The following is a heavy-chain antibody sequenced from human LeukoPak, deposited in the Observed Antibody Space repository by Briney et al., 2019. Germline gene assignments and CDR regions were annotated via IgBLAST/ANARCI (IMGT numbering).Heavy chain of an antibody. J-gene: IGHJ4*02. CDR3: ARGKSITMIVAD. D-gene: IGHD3-22*01. V-gene: IGHV4-59*01. CDR2: IYYSGST. CDR1: GGSISSYY. Sequence: SETLSLTCTVSGGSISSYYWSWIRQPPGKGLEWIGYIYYSGSTNYNPSLKSRVTISVDTSKNQFSLKLSSVTAADMAVYYCARGKSITMIVADWGQGTLVTVSS.